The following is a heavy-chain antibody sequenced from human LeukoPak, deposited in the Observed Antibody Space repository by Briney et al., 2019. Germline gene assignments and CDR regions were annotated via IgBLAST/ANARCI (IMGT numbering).Heavy chain of an antibody. D-gene: IGHD2-15*01. CDR3: AREKVVIAATHYYGMDV. CDR2: TYYRSKWYN. Sequence: SQTLSLTCAISGDRVSTNNAAWSWIRQSPSRGLEWLGRTYYRSKWYNYYAGSVKSRITFNPDTSKNQFSLQLNSVTPEDTAVYYCAREKVVIAATHYYGMDVWGQGTTVTVPS. CDR1: GDRVSTNNAA. J-gene: IGHJ6*02. V-gene: IGHV6-1*01.